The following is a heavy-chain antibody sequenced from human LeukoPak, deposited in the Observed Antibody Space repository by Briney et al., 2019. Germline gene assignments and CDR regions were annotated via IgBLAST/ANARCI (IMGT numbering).Heavy chain of an antibody. D-gene: IGHD3-9*01. CDR3: ARLRIDYDILTGYYMNYYYGMDV. CDR1: GYTFTSYD. V-gene: IGHV1-8*01. Sequence: ASVKVSCKASGYTFTSYDINWVRQATGQGLEWMGWMNPNSGNTGYAQKVQGRGTMTRNTSISTAYMELSSLRSEDTAVYYCARLRIDYDILTGYYMNYYYGMDVWGQGTTVTVSS. J-gene: IGHJ6*02. CDR2: MNPNSGNT.